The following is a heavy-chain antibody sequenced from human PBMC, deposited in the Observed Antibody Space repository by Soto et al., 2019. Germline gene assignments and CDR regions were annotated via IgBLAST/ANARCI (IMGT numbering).Heavy chain of an antibody. D-gene: IGHD3-16*01. V-gene: IGHV1-18*01. Sequence: ASLKVYCKTSGYTFTTYDISCVRHTNGQGLELMGRISTYNGNTNYPQSLQGRLTMTTDTYTTTAYMELRSLRSDDTAVYYCARGGYYDNVWGKLSHYGLDVWGQGTSVTVSS. CDR1: GYTFTTYD. CDR3: ARGGYYDNVWGKLSHYGLDV. CDR2: ISTYNGNT. J-gene: IGHJ6*02.